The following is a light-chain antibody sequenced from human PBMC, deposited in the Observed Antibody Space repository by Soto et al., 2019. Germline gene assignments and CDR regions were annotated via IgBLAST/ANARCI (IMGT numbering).Light chain of an antibody. CDR3: QHYNSYPWT. CDR2: KAS. CDR1: QSIGSW. V-gene: IGKV1-5*03. J-gene: IGKJ1*01. Sequence: DIQMTQSPSILSASVGDRVTITCRASQSIGSWVAWYQQKAGRAPNLLIHKASHLESGVPSRFSGSGSGTEFTLTISSLQPGDFATYYCQHYNSYPWTFGQGTKVDIK.